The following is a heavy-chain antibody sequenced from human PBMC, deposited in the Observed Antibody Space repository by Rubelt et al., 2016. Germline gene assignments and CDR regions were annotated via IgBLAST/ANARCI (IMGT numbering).Heavy chain of an antibody. CDR1: GCSISSYY. CDR2: IYYTGSP. V-gene: IGHV4-59*08. D-gene: IGHD3-3*02. J-gene: IGHJ2*01. Sequence: QVQLHASGPGLVKPSETLSLTCTVSGCSISSYYWSWFRQPPGKGLEWIGYIYYTGSPTYNTSLKSRVTISVDTSKNQFSLELDAVTAADTAVYYCARPNTDSTLWYFDLWGRGTLVTVSA. CDR3: ARPNTDSTLWYFDL.